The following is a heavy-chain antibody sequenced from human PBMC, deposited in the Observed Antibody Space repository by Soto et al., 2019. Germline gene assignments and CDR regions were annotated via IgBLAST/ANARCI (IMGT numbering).Heavy chain of an antibody. CDR2: ISGSSGFI. CDR3: ARHGKPWVGGWYFDC. V-gene: IGHV3-21*01. D-gene: IGHD3-10*01. J-gene: IGHJ4*02. Sequence: EVQLVESGGGLVQPAGSLRLSCAASGFTFGGYTMNWVRQAPGKGLEWVSSISGSSGFIYYTESVKGRFTISRDNARNALYLQMNRLRAEDTAVYYCARHGKPWVGGWYFDCWGQGALVPVSS. CDR1: GFTFGGYT.